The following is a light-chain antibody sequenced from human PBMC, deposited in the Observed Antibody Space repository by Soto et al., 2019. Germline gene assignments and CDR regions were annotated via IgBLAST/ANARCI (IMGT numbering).Light chain of an antibody. J-gene: IGKJ1*01. V-gene: IGKV3-20*01. CDR1: QSVSSSY. Sequence: IVLTQSPGTLSLSPGERATLSCRASQSVSSSYLAWYQQKPGQAPKLLIHGGSTRATGISDRFSGSGSGTDFTLTISRLEPEDFAVYYCQRYRTFGQGTKVDI. CDR3: QRYRT. CDR2: GGS.